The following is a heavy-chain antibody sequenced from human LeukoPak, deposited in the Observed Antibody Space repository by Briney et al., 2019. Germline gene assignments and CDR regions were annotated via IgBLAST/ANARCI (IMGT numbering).Heavy chain of an antibody. CDR1: GGSFSGDF. CDR3: ARHTGQWLPFDD. D-gene: IGHD5-12*01. CDR2: INHGGST. V-gene: IGHV4-34*01. Sequence: PSETLSLTCAVYGGSFSGDFWSWIRQSPGKGLEWIGEINHGGSTTYNPSLQSRVTMSVDTSTNQISLKMTSVTAADTAIYYCARHTGQWLPFDDWGQGTQVTISS. J-gene: IGHJ4*02.